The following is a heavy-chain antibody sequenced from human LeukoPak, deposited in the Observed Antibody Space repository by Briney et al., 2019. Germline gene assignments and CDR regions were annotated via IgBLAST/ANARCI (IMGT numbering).Heavy chain of an antibody. J-gene: IGHJ6*03. CDR1: GYTFTSYN. V-gene: IGHV1-8*01. CDR2: MNPNSGNT. CDR3: ARGLNYALWSGSYYYYMDV. D-gene: IGHD3-3*01. Sequence: ASVKVSCKASGYTFTSYNINWVRQATGQGLEWMGWMNPNSGNTGYAQKFQGRVTMTRSTSINTAYMELSSLRSEDTAVYYCARGLNYALWSGSYYYYMDVWGKGTTVTVSS.